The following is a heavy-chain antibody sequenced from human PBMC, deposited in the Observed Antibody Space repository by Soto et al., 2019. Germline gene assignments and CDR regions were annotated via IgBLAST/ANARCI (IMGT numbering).Heavy chain of an antibody. CDR1: GFTFRSYA. D-gene: IGHD3-9*01. CDR3: AKGLEYDILTGFYNDY. CDR2: SSGSGGGT. Sequence: GGSLRLSCAASGFTFRSYAMSWVRQAPGKGLEWVSASSGSGGGTYYADSVKGRFTVSRDNSKDTLYLQMDSLRGEDTAVYYCAKGLEYDILTGFYNDYWGQGTRVTVSS. V-gene: IGHV3-23*01. J-gene: IGHJ4*02.